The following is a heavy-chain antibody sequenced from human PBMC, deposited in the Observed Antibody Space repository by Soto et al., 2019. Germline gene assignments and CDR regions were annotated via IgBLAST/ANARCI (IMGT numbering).Heavy chain of an antibody. Sequence: GGSLRLSCAASGFTFSSYWMSWVRQAPGKGLEWVANIKQDGSEKYYVDSVKGRFTISRDNAKNSLYLQMNSLRAEDTAVYYCARFHPQLWFGTIGAFDIWGQGTMVTVSS. D-gene: IGHD3-10*01. CDR2: IKQDGSEK. J-gene: IGHJ3*02. V-gene: IGHV3-7*01. CDR3: ARFHPQLWFGTIGAFDI. CDR1: GFTFSSYW.